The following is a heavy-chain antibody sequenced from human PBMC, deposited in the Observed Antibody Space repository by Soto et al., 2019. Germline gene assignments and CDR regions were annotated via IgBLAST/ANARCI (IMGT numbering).Heavy chain of an antibody. J-gene: IGHJ6*02. Sequence: LSLTCTVSGGSISSSSYYWGWIRQPPGKGLEWIGSIYYSGSTYYNPSLKSRVTISVDTSKNQFSLKLSSVTAADTAVYYCAQGDDYYGMDVWGQGTTVTVSS. D-gene: IGHD3-16*01. CDR1: GGSISSSSYY. CDR3: AQGDDYYGMDV. CDR2: IYYSGST. V-gene: IGHV4-39*01.